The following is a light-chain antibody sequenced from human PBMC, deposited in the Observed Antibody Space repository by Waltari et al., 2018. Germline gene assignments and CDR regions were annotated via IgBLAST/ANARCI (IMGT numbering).Light chain of an antibody. CDR3: ALYMGSGIWV. V-gene: IGLV8-61*01. Sequence: QTVVTQEPSLSVSPGGTVTLTCALSSGSLSTTSYATWYQQPPGQAPRTPVYKANARASGVPDRFSGSILGNTAALTITRAQADDESDYYCALYMGSGIWVFGGGTRLTVL. CDR2: KAN. J-gene: IGLJ3*02. CDR1: SGSLSTTSY.